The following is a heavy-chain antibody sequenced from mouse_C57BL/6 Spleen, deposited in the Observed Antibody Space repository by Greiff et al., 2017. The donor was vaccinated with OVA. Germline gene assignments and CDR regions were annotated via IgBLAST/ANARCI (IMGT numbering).Heavy chain of an antibody. CDR3: ARGRIYYDYDVEGPWFAY. D-gene: IGHD2-4*01. J-gene: IGHJ3*01. Sequence: VQLQQPGAELVRPGSSVKLSCKASGYTFTSYWMHWVKQRPIQGLEWIGNIDPSDSETHYNQKFKDKATLTVDKSSSTAYMQLSSLTSEDSAVYYCARGRIYYDYDVEGPWFAYWGQGTLVTVSA. CDR2: IDPSDSET. V-gene: IGHV1-52*01. CDR1: GYTFTSYW.